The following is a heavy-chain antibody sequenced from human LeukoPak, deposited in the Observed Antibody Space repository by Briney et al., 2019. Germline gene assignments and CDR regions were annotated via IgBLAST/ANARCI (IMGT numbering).Heavy chain of an antibody. J-gene: IGHJ6*03. CDR3: ARVAILGYYMDV. D-gene: IGHD3-3*02. CDR1: GFTFSSYS. V-gene: IGHV3-48*02. Sequence: GGSLRFSCAASGFTFSSYSMNWVRQAPGKGLEWVSYISGSSNSIYYADSVRGRFTISRDNAKNSLYLQMNGLRHEDTGVYYCARVAILGYYMDVWGKGTTVTVSS. CDR2: ISGSSNSI.